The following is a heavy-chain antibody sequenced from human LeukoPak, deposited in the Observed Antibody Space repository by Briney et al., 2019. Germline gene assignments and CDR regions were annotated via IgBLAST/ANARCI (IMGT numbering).Heavy chain of an antibody. CDR3: ARGDPVRYFDWLTPTYGMDV. CDR2: VNPNRGNT. J-gene: IGHJ6*02. Sequence: ASVKVSCKASGYTFTSYDINWVRQATGQGREWMGWVNPNRGNTGYAQKSQGRVTMTRNTSISTAYMELSSLRSEDTVVYYCARGDPVRYFDWLTPTYGMDVWGQGTTVTASS. V-gene: IGHV1-8*01. CDR1: GYTFTSYD. D-gene: IGHD3-9*01.